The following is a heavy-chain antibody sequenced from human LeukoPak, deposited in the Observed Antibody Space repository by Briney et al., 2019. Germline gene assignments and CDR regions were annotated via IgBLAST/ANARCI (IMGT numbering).Heavy chain of an antibody. CDR2: ISYDGSNK. Sequence: VGSLRLSCAASGFTFSSYGMHWGRQAPGKGLEWGAVISYDGSNKYYADSVKGRFTISRDNSKDTLYLQMNSLRAEDTAGYYCAKLRLELRASDYGMDVWGQGTTVTVSS. J-gene: IGHJ6*02. CDR1: GFTFSSYG. D-gene: IGHD1-7*01. CDR3: AKLRLELRASDYGMDV. V-gene: IGHV3-30*18.